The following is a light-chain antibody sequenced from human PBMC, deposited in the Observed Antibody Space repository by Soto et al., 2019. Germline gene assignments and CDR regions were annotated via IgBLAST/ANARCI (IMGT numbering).Light chain of an antibody. CDR3: KQYDNLRAWT. CDR1: QDISNY. J-gene: IGKJ1*01. Sequence: GVRVTILCQASQDISNYVNWDRQKPGKSPKLLIYHASNLETGIPSRFSGSKCGAEFTSTMSYLQPGDIGTYYCKQYDNLRAWTFCQGTKVDIK. CDR2: HAS. V-gene: IGKV1-33*01.